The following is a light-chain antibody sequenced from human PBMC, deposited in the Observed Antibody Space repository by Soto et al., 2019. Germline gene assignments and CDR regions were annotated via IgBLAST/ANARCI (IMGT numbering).Light chain of an antibody. J-gene: IGKJ1*01. V-gene: IGKV3-15*01. Sequence: EIVMTQSPATLSVSPGERATLSCRASQSINSNLAWYQQKPGQAPRLLIHGASTRAIGVPARFSGSGSGTEFTLTISSLQSEDFAVYYCQHYNNWWTFGQGTKVEIK. CDR3: QHYNNWWT. CDR1: QSINSN. CDR2: GAS.